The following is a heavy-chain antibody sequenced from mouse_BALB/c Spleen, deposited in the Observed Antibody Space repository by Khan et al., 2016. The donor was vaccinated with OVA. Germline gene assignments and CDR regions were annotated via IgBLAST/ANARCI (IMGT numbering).Heavy chain of an antibody. CDR2: INPNNGGT. V-gene: IGHV1S81*02. J-gene: IGHJ4*01. CDR1: GYTFTRHW. D-gene: IGHD2-1*01. CDR3: TIGNYPYYTMDY. Sequence: VQLQQSGAELVKPGASVKLSCKASGYTFTRHWMHWVKLRPGQGFEWIGEINPNNGGTNYNEKFKRKATLSVDKSSSTAYMQLSSRTSEDSAVYYCTIGNYPYYTMDYWGQGTSVTVSS.